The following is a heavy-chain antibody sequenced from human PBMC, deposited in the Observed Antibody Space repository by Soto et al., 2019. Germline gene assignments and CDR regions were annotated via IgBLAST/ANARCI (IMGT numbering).Heavy chain of an antibody. CDR1: GYTFTVYS. Sequence: EVQLVQSGPEVRKPGESLRISCKTSGYTFTVYSLGWVRQIPGKGQEWMGRIHPDDPDSDDKDSSGTFSTDKSSATVYVQWSSLKTSDTAIYYGTRHVDSYGVYLDHWGQGTPVTVSS. V-gene: IGHV5-51*01. D-gene: IGHD5-18*01. J-gene: IGHJ4*02. CDR2: IHPDDPDS. CDR3: TRHVDSYGVYLDH.